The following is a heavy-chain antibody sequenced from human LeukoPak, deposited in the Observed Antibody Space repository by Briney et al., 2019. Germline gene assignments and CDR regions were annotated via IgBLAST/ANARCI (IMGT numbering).Heavy chain of an antibody. CDR1: GYSFSSGHY. CDR2: IFHSGST. J-gene: IGHJ4*02. CDR3: ARDWNVNYFDY. D-gene: IGHD1-1*01. Sequence: PSETLSLTCTVSGYSFSSGHYWGWIRQPPGKGLEWIGSIFHSGSTYYNPSLKSRVTISIDTSKNQFSLRLTSVTAADTALYYCARDWNVNYFDYWGQGTLVTVSS. V-gene: IGHV4-38-2*02.